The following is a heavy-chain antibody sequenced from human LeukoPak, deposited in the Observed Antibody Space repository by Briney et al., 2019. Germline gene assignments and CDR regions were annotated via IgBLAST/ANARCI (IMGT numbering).Heavy chain of an antibody. V-gene: IGHV3-30*04. CDR3: ASGYSYGFSFFDY. Sequence: QPGGSLRLSCAASGFTFSSYAMHWVRQAPGKGLEWVAVISYDGSNKYYADSVKGRFTISRDNSKNTLYLQMNSLRAEDTAVYYCASGYSYGFSFFDYWGQGTLVTVSS. D-gene: IGHD5-18*01. CDR2: ISYDGSNK. J-gene: IGHJ4*02. CDR1: GFTFSSYA.